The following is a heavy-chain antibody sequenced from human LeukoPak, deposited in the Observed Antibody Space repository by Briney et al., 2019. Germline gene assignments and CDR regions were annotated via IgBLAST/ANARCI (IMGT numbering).Heavy chain of an antibody. J-gene: IGHJ5*02. V-gene: IGHV1-18*01. D-gene: IGHD4-17*01. CDR2: ISAYNGNT. Sequence: GASVKVSCKASGYTFTSYGISWVRQAPGQGLEWMGWISAYNGNTNYAQKLQGRVTMTTDTSTSTAYMELRSLRSDDTAVYYCARSGWDGDTYNWFDPWGQGTLVTVSS. CDR3: ARSGWDGDTYNWFDP. CDR1: GYTFTSYG.